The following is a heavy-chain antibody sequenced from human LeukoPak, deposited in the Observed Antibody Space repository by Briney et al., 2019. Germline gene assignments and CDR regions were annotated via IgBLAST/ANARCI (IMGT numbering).Heavy chain of an antibody. CDR2: IYRGGNT. Sequence: GGSLRLSCEASGVTFSSYVMSWVRQAPGKGLEWVSVIYRGGNTYYANSVEGRFAISRDNSKNTLYLQMNSLRSEDTAVYYCASTTQEIFFDYWGQGTLVTVSS. CDR3: ASTTQEIFFDY. J-gene: IGHJ4*02. D-gene: IGHD1-1*01. CDR1: GVTFSSYV. V-gene: IGHV3-66*01.